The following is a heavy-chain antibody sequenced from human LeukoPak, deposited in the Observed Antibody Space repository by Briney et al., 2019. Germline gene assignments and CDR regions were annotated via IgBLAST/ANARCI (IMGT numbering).Heavy chain of an antibody. CDR1: GGSFSGYH. D-gene: IGHD2-2*01. CDR2: INHSGST. J-gene: IGHJ5*02. CDR3: ARGLVVPAANSVRFDP. V-gene: IGHV4-34*01. Sequence: SETLSLTCAVYGGSFSGYHWSWIRQPPGKGLEWIGEINHSGSTNYNPSLKSRVTISVDTSKNQFSLKLSSATAADTAVYYCARGLVVPAANSVRFDPWGQGTLVTVSS.